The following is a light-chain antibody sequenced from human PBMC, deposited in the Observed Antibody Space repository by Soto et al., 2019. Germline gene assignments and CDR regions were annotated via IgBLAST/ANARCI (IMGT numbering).Light chain of an antibody. CDR3: SSYAGSNTYV. CDR1: SSDIGNYNF. V-gene: IGLV2-8*01. J-gene: IGLJ1*01. CDR2: EVS. Sequence: QSVLTQRPAASGSTGQSVAVSCTGTSSDIGNYNFVSWYQQHPGKAPKLMIYEVSKRPSGVPDRFSGSKSGNTASLTVSGLQAEDEADYYCSSYAGSNTYVFGTGTKVTVL.